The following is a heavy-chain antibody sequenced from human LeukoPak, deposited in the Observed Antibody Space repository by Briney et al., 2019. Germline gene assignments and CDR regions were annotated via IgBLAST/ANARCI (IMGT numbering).Heavy chain of an antibody. D-gene: IGHD2-2*01. J-gene: IGHJ5*02. CDR3: ARGMGSTSFYWFDP. CDR2: INHSGST. Sequence: SETLSLTCAVYGGSFSGYYWSWIRQPPGKGLEWIGEINHSGSTNYHPSLKSRVTISVDTSKNQFSLKLSSATAADTAVYYCARGMGSTSFYWFDPWGQGTLVTVSS. CDR1: GGSFSGYY. V-gene: IGHV4-34*01.